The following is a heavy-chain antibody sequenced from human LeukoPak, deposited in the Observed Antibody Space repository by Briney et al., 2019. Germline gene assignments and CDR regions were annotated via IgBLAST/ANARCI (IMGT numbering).Heavy chain of an antibody. J-gene: IGHJ6*03. CDR2: IYFSGCT. D-gene: IGHD6-25*01. V-gene: IGHV4-59*11. Sequence: SETLSLTCVVSGGSISSHYWSWIRQPPGKGLEWIGYIYFSGCTNYNPSLKSRVTISVDTSNNQFSLRLSSVTAADTAVYYCARSERRAQKDTYYNHYYYMDVWGKGTTVSVSS. CDR3: ARSERRAQKDTYYNHYYYMDV. CDR1: GGSISSHY.